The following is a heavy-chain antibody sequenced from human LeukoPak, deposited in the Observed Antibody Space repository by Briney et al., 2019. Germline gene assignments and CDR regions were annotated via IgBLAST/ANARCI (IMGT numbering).Heavy chain of an antibody. D-gene: IGHD3-16*01. Sequence: GASVKVSCKXSGYTFTGYYMHWVRQAPGQGLERMGWINPNSGGTNYSQKFQGRVTMTRDTSISTAYMELSRLRSDDTAVYYCARAVTLDAFDIWGQGTMVTVSS. V-gene: IGHV1-2*02. J-gene: IGHJ3*02. CDR3: ARAVTLDAFDI. CDR1: GYTFTGYY. CDR2: INPNSGGT.